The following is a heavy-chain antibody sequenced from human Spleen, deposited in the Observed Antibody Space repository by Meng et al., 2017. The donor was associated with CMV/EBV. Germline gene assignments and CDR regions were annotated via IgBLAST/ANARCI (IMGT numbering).Heavy chain of an antibody. CDR1: VYTFTSYG. D-gene: IGHD3-16*01. V-gene: IGHV1-18*01. Sequence: DLVVQCGAEVKKRGASVNVSYNASVYTFTSYGITGVRQAPGQGLGWRGWITAYNGNKHYAQKFQGRVTMTTDTSTSTAYMELRSLRSDDTAVYYGARDSYTSLDYWGQGTLVTVSS. J-gene: IGHJ4*02. CDR2: ITAYNGNK. CDR3: ARDSYTSLDY.